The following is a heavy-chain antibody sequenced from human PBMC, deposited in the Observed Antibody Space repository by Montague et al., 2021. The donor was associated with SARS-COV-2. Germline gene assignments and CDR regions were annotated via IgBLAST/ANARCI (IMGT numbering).Heavy chain of an antibody. CDR3: ARGTGPRSITLFGVIISGHVFDS. V-gene: IGHV4-34*01. J-gene: IGHJ3*02. D-gene: IGHD3-3*01. CDR1: GGSFSGYY. CDR2: INHRGST. Sequence: SKTLSLTCAVYGGSFSGYYWGWIRQPPGKGLEWIGEINHRGSTNYNPSLKSRVIISVDTSKNQFSLKLSSVTAAGTAVYYCARGTGPRSITLFGVIISGHVFDSWGQGTMVTVSS.